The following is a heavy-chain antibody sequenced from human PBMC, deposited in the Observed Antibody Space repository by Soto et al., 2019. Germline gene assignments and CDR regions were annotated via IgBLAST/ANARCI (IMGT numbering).Heavy chain of an antibody. D-gene: IGHD2-2*01. Sequence: ASVKVSCKASGYTFTSYGISWVRQAPGQGLEWMGWISAYNGNTNYAQKLQGRVTMTTDTSTSTAYMELRSLRSDDTAVYYCASMREGYCSSTSCYDYWGQETLVTVSS. CDR2: ISAYNGNT. CDR1: GYTFTSYG. V-gene: IGHV1-18*01. J-gene: IGHJ4*02. CDR3: ASMREGYCSSTSCYDY.